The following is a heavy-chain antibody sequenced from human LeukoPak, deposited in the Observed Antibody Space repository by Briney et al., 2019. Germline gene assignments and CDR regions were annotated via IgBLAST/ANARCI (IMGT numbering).Heavy chain of an antibody. CDR2: IWYDGSNK. D-gene: IGHD3-3*01. Sequence: PGGSLRLSCAASGFPFSSYGMHWVRQAPGKGLEWVAVIWYDGSNKYYADSVKGRFTISRDNSKNTLYLQMNSLRAEDTAVYYCARDRGYDFWSGYYWGTFDYWGQGTLVTVSS. CDR3: ARDRGYDFWSGYYWGTFDY. CDR1: GFPFSSYG. J-gene: IGHJ4*02. V-gene: IGHV3-33*01.